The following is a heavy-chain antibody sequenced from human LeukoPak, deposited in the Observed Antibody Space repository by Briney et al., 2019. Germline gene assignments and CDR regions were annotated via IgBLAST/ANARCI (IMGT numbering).Heavy chain of an antibody. D-gene: IGHD6-13*01. CDR3: ARLAAAELYYFDY. J-gene: IGHJ4*02. CDR2: IYYSGST. Sequence: PSETLSLTCTVSGGSISISSYYWGWIRQPPGKGLEWIGSIYYSGSTYYNPSLKSRVTLSVDTSKNQFSLKLSSVTAADTAVYYCARLAAAELYYFDYWGQGTLVTVSS. CDR1: GGSISISSYY. V-gene: IGHV4-39*01.